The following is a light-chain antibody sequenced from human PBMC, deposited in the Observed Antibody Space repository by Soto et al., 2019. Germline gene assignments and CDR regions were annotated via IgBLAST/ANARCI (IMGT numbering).Light chain of an antibody. Sequence: EIVRTQSPATLSVSPGERATLSCRASQSVSSYLAWYQQKPGQAPRLLIYDASNRATGIPARFSGSGSGTDFTLTISSLEPEDFAVYYCQQRSNWWTFGQGTKVDIK. V-gene: IGKV3-11*01. CDR1: QSVSSY. CDR2: DAS. CDR3: QQRSNWWT. J-gene: IGKJ1*01.